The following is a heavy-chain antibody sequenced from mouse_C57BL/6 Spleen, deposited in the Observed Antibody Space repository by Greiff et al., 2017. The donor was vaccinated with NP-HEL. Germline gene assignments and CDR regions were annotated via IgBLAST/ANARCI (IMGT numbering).Heavy chain of an antibody. J-gene: IGHJ4*01. D-gene: IGHD2-3*01. CDR3: ASGWYYYAMDY. V-gene: IGHV1-26*01. Sequence: EVQLQQSGPELVKPGASVKISCKASGYTFTDYYMNWVKQSHGKSLEWIGDINPNNGGTSYNQKFKGKATLTVDKSSSTAYMELRSLTSEDSAVYYCASGWYYYAMDYWGQGTSVTVSS. CDR1: GYTFTDYY. CDR2: INPNNGGT.